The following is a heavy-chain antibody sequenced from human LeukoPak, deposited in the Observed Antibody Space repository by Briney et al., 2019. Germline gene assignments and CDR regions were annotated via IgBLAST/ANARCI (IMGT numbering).Heavy chain of an antibody. V-gene: IGHV3-7*01. CDR1: GFSFGSYW. J-gene: IGHJ4*02. CDR2: IKGNESEK. Sequence: GGSLRPSCPPPGFSFGSYWMSWVRQPPGNGLEWVAKIKGNESEKNYVGSVKGRFAISRDSAKNALYLQMNSLRAEDTAVYYCARLGLGGYSYSLDYWGQGTLVTVSS. CDR3: ARLGLGGYSYSLDY. D-gene: IGHD2-21*01.